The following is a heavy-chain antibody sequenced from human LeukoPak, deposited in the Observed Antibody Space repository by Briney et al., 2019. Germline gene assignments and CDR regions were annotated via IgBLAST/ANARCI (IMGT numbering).Heavy chain of an antibody. V-gene: IGHV1-2*02. J-gene: IGHJ4*02. CDR1: GYTFTGYY. CDR3: ARIRRSSLETFFDY. Sequence: ASVKVSRKASGYTFTGYYMHWVRQAPGQRLEWMGWINPNSGGTNYAQKFQGRVTMTRDTSISTAYMELSRLRSDDTAVYYCARIRRSSLETFFDYWGQGTLVTVSS. CDR2: INPNSGGT. D-gene: IGHD6-13*01.